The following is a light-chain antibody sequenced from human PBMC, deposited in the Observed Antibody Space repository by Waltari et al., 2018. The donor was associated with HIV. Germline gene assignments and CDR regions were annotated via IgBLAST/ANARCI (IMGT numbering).Light chain of an antibody. CDR1: TSNIGHNF. J-gene: IGLJ2*01. V-gene: IGLV1-51*01. CDR3: ATWDSGLNDVV. Sequence: QSVLTQPPSVSATPGQQVTIPSSGRTSNIGHNFVSWYQHIPGTAPKLLIYDNNERPSGIPARFSASKSGTSATLGITGLQTGDEADYYCATWDSGLNDVVFGGGTKVTAL. CDR2: DNN.